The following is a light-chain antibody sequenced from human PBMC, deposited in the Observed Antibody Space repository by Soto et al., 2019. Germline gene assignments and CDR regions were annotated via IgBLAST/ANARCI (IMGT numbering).Light chain of an antibody. V-gene: IGLV2-14*01. CDR3: SSYTGNSTLHMM. Sequence: QSVLTQPPSVSGAPGQRVTISCSNIEPNFDVLWYQQYPGEAPKLIIFEVSHRPSGISSRFSGSKSANTASLSISGLQAEDEADYFCSSYTGNSTLHMMFGGGTKVTVL. J-gene: IGLJ3*02. CDR2: EVS. CDR1: EPNFD.